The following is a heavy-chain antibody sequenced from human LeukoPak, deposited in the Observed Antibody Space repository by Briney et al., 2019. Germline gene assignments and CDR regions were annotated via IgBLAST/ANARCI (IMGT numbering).Heavy chain of an antibody. CDR2: IYYSGST. CDR3: ARGILDYYDSSGQISYYFDY. V-gene: IGHV4-59*01. CDR1: GGSISSYY. Sequence: SETLSLTCTVSGGSISSYYWSWIRQPPGKGLEWIGYIYYSGSTNYNPSLKSRVTISVDTSKNQFSLKLSSVTAADTAVYYCARGILDYYDSSGQISYYFDYWGQGTLDTVSS. D-gene: IGHD3-22*01. J-gene: IGHJ4*02.